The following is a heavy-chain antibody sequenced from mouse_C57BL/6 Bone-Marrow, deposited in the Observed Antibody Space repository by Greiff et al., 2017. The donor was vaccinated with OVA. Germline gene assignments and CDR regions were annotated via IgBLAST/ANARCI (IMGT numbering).Heavy chain of an antibody. V-gene: IGHV1-81*01. J-gene: IGHJ4*01. CDR3: ARSLVYAMDY. Sequence: QVQLQQSGAELARPGASVKLSCKASGYTFTSYGISWVKQRTGQGLEWIGEIYPRSGNTYYNEKFKGKATLTADKSSSTAYMELRSLTSEDAAVYFCARSLVYAMDYWGQGTSVTVSS. CDR1: GYTFTSYG. CDR2: IYPRSGNT.